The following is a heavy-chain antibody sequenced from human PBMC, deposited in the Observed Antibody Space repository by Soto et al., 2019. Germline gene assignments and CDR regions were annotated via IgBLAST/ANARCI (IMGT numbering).Heavy chain of an antibody. CDR1: GGSISSSNW. CDR2: IYHSGST. D-gene: IGHD3-22*01. V-gene: IGHV4-4*02. J-gene: IGHJ6*02. CDR3: ARSPDSSGYYPRWYYYGMDV. Sequence: PSETLSLTCAVSGGSISSSNWWSWVRQPPGKGLEWIGEIYHSGSTNYNPSLKSRVTISVDKSKNQFSLKPSSVTAADTAVYYCARSPDSSGYYPRWYYYGMDVWGQGTTVTVSS.